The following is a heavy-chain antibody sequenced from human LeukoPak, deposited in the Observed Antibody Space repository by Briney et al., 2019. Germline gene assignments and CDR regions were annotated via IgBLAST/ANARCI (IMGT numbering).Heavy chain of an antibody. Sequence: ASVKVSCKVSGYTLAELSMHWLRQVPGKGLEWMGNFDPEDGETIYAQIFQGRLTMTEDTSTDTAYMELSSLRSEDTAIYYCATDYYISWGQGTLVTVSS. CDR3: ATDYYIS. CDR1: GYTLAELS. CDR2: FDPEDGET. D-gene: IGHD3-10*01. J-gene: IGHJ5*02. V-gene: IGHV1-24*01.